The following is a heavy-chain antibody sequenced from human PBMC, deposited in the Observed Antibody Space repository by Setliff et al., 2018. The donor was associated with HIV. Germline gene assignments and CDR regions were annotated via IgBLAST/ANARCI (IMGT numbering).Heavy chain of an antibody. D-gene: IGHD2-21*01. CDR1: GGPISRSTHH. CDR2: LSSKGQA. V-gene: IGHV4-39*07. Sequence: SETLSLTCTVSGGPISRSTHHWAWIRQPPGKGLEWIGALSSKGQAYYNPSLKSRVAISIDSSKNLFSLRLDSLTAADTAVYYCAAQDLDLVKYYYMDYWGPGALVTVSS. J-gene: IGHJ4*02. CDR3: AAQDLDLVKYYYMDY.